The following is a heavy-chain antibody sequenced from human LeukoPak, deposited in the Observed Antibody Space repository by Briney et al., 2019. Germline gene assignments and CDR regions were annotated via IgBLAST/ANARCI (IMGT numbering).Heavy chain of an antibody. CDR1: GFTFSDYD. V-gene: IGHV3-13*01. CDR2: IGTAGDT. J-gene: IGHJ4*02. D-gene: IGHD1-1*01. CDR3: ARVAKERVGGVYYFDY. Sequence: GGSLRLSCTASGFTFSDYDMHWVRHATGKGLEWVSAIGTAGDTYYTGSVKGRFAISRENAKNSLYLQMNSLRAGDTAVYYCARVAKERVGGVYYFDYWGQGTLVTVSS.